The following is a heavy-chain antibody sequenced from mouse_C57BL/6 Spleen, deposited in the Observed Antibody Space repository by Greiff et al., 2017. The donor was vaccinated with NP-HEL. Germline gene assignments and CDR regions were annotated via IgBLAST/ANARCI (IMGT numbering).Heavy chain of an antibody. CDR2: ISYSGST. J-gene: IGHJ3*01. CDR3: ARAGYDSWFAY. D-gene: IGHD2-2*01. V-gene: IGHV3-1*01. Sequence: EVHLVESGPGMVKPSQSLSLTCTVTGYSITSGYDWHWIRHFPGNKLEWMGYISYSGSTNYNPSLKSRISITHDTSKNHFFLKLNSVTTEDTATYYCARAGYDSWFAYWGQGTLVTVSA. CDR1: GYSITSGYD.